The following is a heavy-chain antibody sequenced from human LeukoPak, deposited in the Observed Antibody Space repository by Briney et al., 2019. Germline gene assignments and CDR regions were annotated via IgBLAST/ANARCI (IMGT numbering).Heavy chain of an antibody. CDR1: GYTFTDYY. V-gene: IGHV1-2*02. D-gene: IGHD6-19*01. CDR3: ATLIAVTATWDDP. J-gene: IGHJ5*02. Sequence: ASVKVSCKASGYTFTDYYMHWVRQAPGQGLEWMGWINPNSGGTNYAQKFQGRVTMTRDTSISTAYMELNSLISDDTAMYYCATLIAVTATWDDPWGQGTLVTVSS. CDR2: INPNSGGT.